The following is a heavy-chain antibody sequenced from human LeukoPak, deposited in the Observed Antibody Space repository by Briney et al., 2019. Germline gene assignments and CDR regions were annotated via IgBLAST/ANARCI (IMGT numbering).Heavy chain of an antibody. D-gene: IGHD3-22*01. CDR2: IYTSRST. CDR3: ARGAYYYDSSGYQVDAFDI. V-gene: IGHV4-4*07. CDR1: GGSISSYY. Sequence: PSETLSLTCTVSGGSISSYYWSWIRQPAGKGLEWIGRIYTSRSTNYNPSLKSRVTMSVDTSKNQFSLKLSSVTAADTAVYYCARGAYYYDSSGYQVDAFDIWGQGTMVTVSS. J-gene: IGHJ3*02.